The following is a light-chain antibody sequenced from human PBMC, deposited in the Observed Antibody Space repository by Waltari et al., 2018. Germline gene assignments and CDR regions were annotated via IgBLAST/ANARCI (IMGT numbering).Light chain of an antibody. CDR3: QSYDSSLFVV. J-gene: IGLJ2*01. V-gene: IGLV1-40*01. CDR2: GNN. CDR1: SPHIAPGIY. Sequence: QSVLTQPPSESGTPGQRVTISCTGSSPHIAPGIYVHWYQQLPGTAPKLLIFGNNNRPSGVPDRFSGSKSGTSASLAITGLQADDEADYYCQSYDSSLFVVFGGGTKLTVL.